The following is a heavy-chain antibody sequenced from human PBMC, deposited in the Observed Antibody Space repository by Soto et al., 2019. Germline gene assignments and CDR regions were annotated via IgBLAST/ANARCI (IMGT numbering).Heavy chain of an antibody. CDR3: ARSRITMVRGTRAAAGFDY. J-gene: IGHJ4*02. CDR1: GGSISSGDYY. CDR2: IYYSGST. Sequence: SETLSLTCTVSGGSISSGDYYWSWIRQPPGKGLEWIGYIYYSGSTYYNPSLKSRVAISVDTSKNQFSLKLSSVTAADTAVYYCARSRITMVRGTRAAAGFDYWGQGTLVTVSS. D-gene: IGHD3-10*01. V-gene: IGHV4-30-4*01.